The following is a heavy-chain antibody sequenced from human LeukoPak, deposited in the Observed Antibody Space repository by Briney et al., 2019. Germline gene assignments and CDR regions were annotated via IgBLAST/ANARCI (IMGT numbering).Heavy chain of an antibody. J-gene: IGHJ4*02. V-gene: IGHV3-21*01. D-gene: IGHD6-19*01. CDR3: ARDPHLSGWSDY. CDR1: GFTFSSYS. Sequence: KPGGSLRLSCAASGFTFSSYSMSWVRQAPGKGLGWVSSISSQSTYIYSADSLKGRFAISRDNAKNSLYLQMNSLRAEDTAVYYCARDPHLSGWSDYWGQGTLVTVSS. CDR2: ISSQSTYI.